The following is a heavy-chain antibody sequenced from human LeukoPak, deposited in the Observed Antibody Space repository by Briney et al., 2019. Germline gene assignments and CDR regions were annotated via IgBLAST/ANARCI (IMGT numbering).Heavy chain of an antibody. CDR2: IKQDGSEK. V-gene: IGHV3-7*01. Sequence: GGSLRLSCEVSGFIFSNYGMHWVRQAPGKGLEWVANIKQDGSEKYYVDSVKGRFTTSRDNAKNSLSLQLNSLRVEDTAVYYCARGHYDVLAASYKWTPDYWGQGTLVTVSS. CDR1: GFIFSNYG. CDR3: ARGHYDVLAASYKWTPDY. D-gene: IGHD3-9*01. J-gene: IGHJ4*02.